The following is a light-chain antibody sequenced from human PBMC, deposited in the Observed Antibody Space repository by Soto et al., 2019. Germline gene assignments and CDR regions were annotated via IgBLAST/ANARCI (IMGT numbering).Light chain of an antibody. J-gene: IGKJ2*01. V-gene: IGKV1-33*01. Sequence: DIQMTQSPSSLSASVGDRVTITCQASQDISNYLNWYQQKPGKAPKLLIYDASNLETGVPSRFSGSGSWTDFTFTISSLQPEDIATYYCQQYDNLPPYTVGQGTKLEIK. CDR3: QQYDNLPPYT. CDR2: DAS. CDR1: QDISNY.